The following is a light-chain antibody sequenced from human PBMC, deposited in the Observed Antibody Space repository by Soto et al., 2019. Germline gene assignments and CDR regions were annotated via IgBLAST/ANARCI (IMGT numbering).Light chain of an antibody. CDR3: LQDYGDSWT. CDR1: RDVGSD. J-gene: IGKJ1*01. V-gene: IGKV1-6*01. Sequence: TQMTQSPLSLSASVGEKIIITCRASRDVGSDVSWYQQRPGQAPKLVIYAASNLYTGVPSRFSGRRSGTEFTLTISSLQPKDFASYYCLQDYGDSWTFGQGTKVDIK. CDR2: AAS.